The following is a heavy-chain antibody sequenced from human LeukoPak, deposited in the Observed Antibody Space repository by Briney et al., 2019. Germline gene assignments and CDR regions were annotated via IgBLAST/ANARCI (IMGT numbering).Heavy chain of an antibody. CDR1: GGSISSGGYS. V-gene: IGHV4-30-2*01. CDR3: AREVVGATTFLDY. D-gene: IGHD1-26*01. J-gene: IGHJ4*02. CDR2: IYHSGST. Sequence: SETLSLTCAVSGGSISSGGYSWSWIRQPPGKGLEWIGYIYHSGSTYYNPSLKSRVTISVDRSKNQFSLKLSSVTAADTAVYYCAREVVGATTFLDYWGQGTLVTVSS.